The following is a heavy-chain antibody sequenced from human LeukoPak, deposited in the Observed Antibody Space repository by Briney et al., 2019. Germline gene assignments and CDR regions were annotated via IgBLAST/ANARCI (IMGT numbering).Heavy chain of an antibody. J-gene: IGHJ6*02. D-gene: IGHD1-26*01. V-gene: IGHV4-39*01. CDR1: GGSISSSSYY. Sequence: SETLSLTCTVSGGSISSSSYYWGWIRQPPGKGLEWIGSIYYSGSTYYNPSLKSRVTISVDTSKNQFSLKLSSVTAADTAVYYCASEDPSGSLLGLYYYYGMDVWGQGTTVTVSS. CDR3: ASEDPSGSLLGLYYYYGMDV. CDR2: IYYSGST.